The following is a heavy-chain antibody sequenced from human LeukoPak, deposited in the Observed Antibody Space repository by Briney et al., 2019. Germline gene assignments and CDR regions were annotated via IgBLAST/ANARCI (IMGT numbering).Heavy chain of an antibody. CDR1: GGSISSYY. D-gene: IGHD2-2*01. Sequence: SETLSLTCTVSGGSISSYYWSWIRQPPGKGLEWIGYIYYSGSTNYSPSLKSRVTISVDTSENQFSLRLSSVTAADTAVYYCARLFEPAAFSDAFDIWGQGTMVTVSS. CDR3: ARLFEPAAFSDAFDI. J-gene: IGHJ3*02. V-gene: IGHV4-59*08. CDR2: IYYSGST.